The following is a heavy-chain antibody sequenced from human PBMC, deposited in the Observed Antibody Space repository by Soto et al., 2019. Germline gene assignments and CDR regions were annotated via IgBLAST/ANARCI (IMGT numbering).Heavy chain of an antibody. Sequence: SVKVSCKASGFTLTSSGVQWVRQARGQRLEWIGWIVVGSGNTNYAQKFQERVTITRDMSTSTAYMELSSLRSEDTAVYYCAAKEPYYDSSGYYYWGQGTLVDVSS. V-gene: IGHV1-58*01. CDR3: AAKEPYYDSSGYYY. CDR1: GFTLTSSG. D-gene: IGHD3-22*01. J-gene: IGHJ4*02. CDR2: IVVGSGNT.